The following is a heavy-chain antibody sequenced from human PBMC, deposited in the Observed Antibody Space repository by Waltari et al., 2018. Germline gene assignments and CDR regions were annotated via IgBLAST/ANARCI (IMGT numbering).Heavy chain of an antibody. V-gene: IGHV1-2*06. CDR2: INPNSGGT. CDR1: GYTFTGYH. Sequence: QVQLVQSGAEVKKPGASVKVSCTASGYTFTGYHMHWVRQAPGQGLEWMGRINPNSGGTNYAQKFQGRVTMTRDTSISTAYMELSRLRSDDTAVYYCARDFEIAATSYYYGMDVWGQGTTVTVSS. CDR3: ARDFEIAATSYYYGMDV. D-gene: IGHD2-15*01. J-gene: IGHJ6*02.